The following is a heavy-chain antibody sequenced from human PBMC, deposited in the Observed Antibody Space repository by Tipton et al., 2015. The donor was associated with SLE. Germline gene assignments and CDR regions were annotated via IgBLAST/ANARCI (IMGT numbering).Heavy chain of an antibody. Sequence: TLSLTCTVSSDSFNIIGYYWSWIRQHPGKGLEWIGHVYYSGSTYYNPSLGGRVTISRDTSKSQFSLELTSVTAADTAVYYCARQRLRLLSPLDAWGQGTTVTVS. CDR1: SDSFNIIGYY. J-gene: IGHJ6*02. D-gene: IGHD3-10*01. CDR3: ARQRLRLLSPLDA. CDR2: VYYSGST. V-gene: IGHV4-31*03.